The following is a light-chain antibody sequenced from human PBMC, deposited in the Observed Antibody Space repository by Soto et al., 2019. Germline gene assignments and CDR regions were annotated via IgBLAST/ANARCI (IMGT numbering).Light chain of an antibody. CDR1: QSISSW. V-gene: IGKV1-5*01. J-gene: IGKJ1*01. Sequence: DIQMTQSPSTLSASVGDRVTITCRASQSISSWLAWYQQKPGKPPKLLVYDASSLESGVPSRFSGSGSGTEFTLTINSLQPDDFATYYCQQYNTYSGTFGPGTKVDIK. CDR2: DAS. CDR3: QQYNTYSGT.